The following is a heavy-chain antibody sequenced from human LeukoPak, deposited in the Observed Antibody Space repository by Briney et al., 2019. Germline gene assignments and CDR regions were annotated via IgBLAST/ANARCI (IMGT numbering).Heavy chain of an antibody. D-gene: IGHD3-3*01. Sequence: PSETLSLTCTVSGYSISSGYYWGWIRQPPGKGLEWIGSIYHSGSTYYNPSLKSRVTISVDTSKNQFSLKLSSVTAADTAVYYCARGSRLGVVERDAFDIWGQGAMVTVFS. CDR1: GYSISSGYY. CDR3: ARGSRLGVVERDAFDI. CDR2: IYHSGST. J-gene: IGHJ3*02. V-gene: IGHV4-38-2*02.